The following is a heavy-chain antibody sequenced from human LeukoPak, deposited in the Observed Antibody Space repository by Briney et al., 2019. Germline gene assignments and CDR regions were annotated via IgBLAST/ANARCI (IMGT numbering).Heavy chain of an antibody. CDR1: GFTFSSYG. CDR2: IWYDGSNK. Sequence: GGSLRLSRAASGFTFSSYGMHWVRQAPGKGLEWVAVIWYDGSNKYYADSVKGRFTISRDNSKNTLYLQMNSLRAEDTAVYYCARALPGSYYDSSGYYSPDIWGQGTMVTVSS. V-gene: IGHV3-33*01. J-gene: IGHJ3*02. CDR3: ARALPGSYYDSSGYYSPDI. D-gene: IGHD3-22*01.